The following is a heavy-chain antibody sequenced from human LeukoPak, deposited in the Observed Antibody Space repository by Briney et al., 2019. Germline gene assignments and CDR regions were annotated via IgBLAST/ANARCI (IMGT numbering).Heavy chain of an antibody. CDR1: GFTFDDYA. D-gene: IGHD6-19*01. CDR3: AKGYSGWYQDAFDI. J-gene: IGHJ3*02. CDR2: ISWNSGSI. V-gene: IGHV3-9*01. Sequence: GGSLRLSCAASGFTFDDYAMHWVRQAPGKGLEWVLGISWNSGSIGYADSVKGRFTISRDNAKNSLYLQMNSLRAEDTALYYCAKGYSGWYQDAFDIWGQGTMVTVSS.